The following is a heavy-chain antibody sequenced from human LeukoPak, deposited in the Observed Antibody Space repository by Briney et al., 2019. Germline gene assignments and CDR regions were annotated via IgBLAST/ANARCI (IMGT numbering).Heavy chain of an antibody. Sequence: GGSLRLSCAASGFTFSSYAMHWVRQAPGKGLEWVAVISYDGSNKYYADSVKGRFTISRDNSKNTLYLQMNSLRAEDTAVYYCARDPNSSSFLGYFDYWGQGTLVTVSS. V-gene: IGHV3-30-3*01. CDR1: GFTFSSYA. CDR2: ISYDGSNK. D-gene: IGHD6-13*01. CDR3: ARDPNSSSFLGYFDY. J-gene: IGHJ4*02.